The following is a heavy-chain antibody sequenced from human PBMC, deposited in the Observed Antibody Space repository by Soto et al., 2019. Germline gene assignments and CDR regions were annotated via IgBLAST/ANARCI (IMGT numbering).Heavy chain of an antibody. Sequence: VGSLRLSCAASGFSISDHYMSWIRQAPGKGLEWVSYSSNSGTFTKYADSVKGRFSISRDNAKNSLYLEINSLRGEDTAIYYCARSGDNYNVLDYWGQGTPVTVSS. J-gene: IGHJ4*02. CDR1: GFSISDHY. CDR2: SSNSGTFT. V-gene: IGHV3-11*03. D-gene: IGHD3-10*02. CDR3: ARSGDNYNVLDY.